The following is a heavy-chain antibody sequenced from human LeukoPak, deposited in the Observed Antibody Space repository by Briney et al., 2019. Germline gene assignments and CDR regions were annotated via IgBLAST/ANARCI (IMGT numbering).Heavy chain of an antibody. CDR2: MNPNSGNT. V-gene: IGHV1-8*02. CDR3: ARWDDILTGQPSNY. Sequence: PEASVKVSCKASGYTFTSYDINWVRQATGQGLEWMGWMNPNSGNTGYAQKFQGRVTMTRNTSISTAYMELSSLRSEDTAVYYCARWDDILTGQPSNYWGQGTLVTVSS. D-gene: IGHD3-9*01. J-gene: IGHJ4*01. CDR1: GYTFTSYD.